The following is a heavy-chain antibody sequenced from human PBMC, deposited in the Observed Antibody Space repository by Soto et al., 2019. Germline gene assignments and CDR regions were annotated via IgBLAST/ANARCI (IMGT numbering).Heavy chain of an antibody. J-gene: IGHJ4*02. Sequence: EMPLVESGGGLVQPGGSLRLSCAVSGFTVSDNYMSWVRQAPGKGLEWVSIIFREGNTYYADSVKGRFTISRDNSKNTVNLQMNSLRVEETAVYYCARGDFDDWGQGTLVTVSS. CDR2: IFREGNT. V-gene: IGHV3-66*01. CDR3: ARGDFDD. CDR1: GFTVSDNY.